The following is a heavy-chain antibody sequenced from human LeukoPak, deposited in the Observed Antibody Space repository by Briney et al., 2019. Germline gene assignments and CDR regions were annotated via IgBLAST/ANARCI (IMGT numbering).Heavy chain of an antibody. Sequence: PGGSLRLSCAASGFTFRSYAMSWVRQAPGKGLEWVSAISGSGDSTYYADSVKGRFTISRDNSENTLYLQMNTLRAEDTAVYYCAKGSSSWYPFDCWGQGTLVTVSS. CDR1: GFTFRSYA. CDR2: ISGSGDST. J-gene: IGHJ4*02. CDR3: AKGSSSWYPFDC. D-gene: IGHD6-13*01. V-gene: IGHV3-23*01.